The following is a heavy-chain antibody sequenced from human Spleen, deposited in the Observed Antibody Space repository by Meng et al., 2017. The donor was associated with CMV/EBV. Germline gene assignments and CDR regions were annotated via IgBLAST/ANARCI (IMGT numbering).Heavy chain of an antibody. V-gene: IGHV3-30*02. CDR2: IRYDGSNK. CDR3: AKGPTFDYSNWFDP. D-gene: IGHD3-9*01. CDR1: GFAFSTYG. J-gene: IGHJ5*02. Sequence: GESLKISCAASGFAFSTYGMHWVRQAPGKGLEWVAFIRYDGSNKYYADSVKGRFTISRDNYKNTLYLQMNSLRAEDTAVYYCAKGPTFDYSNWFDPWGQGTLVTVSS.